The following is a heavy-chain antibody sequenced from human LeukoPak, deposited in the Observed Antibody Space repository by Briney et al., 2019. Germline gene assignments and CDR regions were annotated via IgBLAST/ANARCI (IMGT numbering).Heavy chain of an antibody. CDR3: ARDWGYDTSRHFDY. CDR2: ISSTSGI. CDR1: GFAFSSYS. V-gene: IGHV3-48*02. J-gene: IGHJ4*02. D-gene: IGHD3-22*01. Sequence: GGSLRLSCAASGFAFSSYSMNWVRQAPAKGLEGVSYISSTSGIYYADSEKGRFTVSRDNAKNSLYLQMNSLRHEDTAVYYCARDWGYDTSRHFDYWGQGTLVTVSS.